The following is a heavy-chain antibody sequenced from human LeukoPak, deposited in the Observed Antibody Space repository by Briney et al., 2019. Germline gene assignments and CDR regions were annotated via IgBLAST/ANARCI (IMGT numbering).Heavy chain of an antibody. CDR2: IRYDGSNK. CDR1: GFTFSSYG. V-gene: IGHV3-30*02. D-gene: IGHD3-10*01. Sequence: GGSLRLSCAASGFTFSSYGMHWVRQAPGKGLEWVAFIRYDGSNKYYADSVKGRFTISRDNSKNTLYLQMNSLRAEDTAVYYCAQVLLWFSLTALSPSDAFDIWGQGTMVTVSS. J-gene: IGHJ3*02. CDR3: AQVLLWFSLTALSPSDAFDI.